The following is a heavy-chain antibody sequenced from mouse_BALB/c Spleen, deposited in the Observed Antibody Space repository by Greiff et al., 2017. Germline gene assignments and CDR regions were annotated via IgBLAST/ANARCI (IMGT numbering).Heavy chain of an antibody. CDR2: IDPETGGT. CDR1: GYTFTDYE. CDR3: RRGGALAD. V-gene: IGHV1-15*01. J-gene: IGHJ3*01. Sequence: QVHVMQSGAELVRPGASVTLSCKASGYTFTDYEMHWVKQTPVHGLEWIGAIDPETGGTAYNQKFKGKATLTADKSSSTNYMELRSLTTEDSAVYYCRRGGALADWGKGTLVTVSA.